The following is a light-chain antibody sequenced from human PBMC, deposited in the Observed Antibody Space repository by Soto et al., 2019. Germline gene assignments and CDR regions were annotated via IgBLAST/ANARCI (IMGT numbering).Light chain of an antibody. CDR3: ETWDTNTWV. CDR2: LEQSGSY. V-gene: IGLV4-60*02. J-gene: IGLJ3*02. CDR1: SGHSSYI. Sequence: QPVLSQSSSASASLGSSVKLTCTLSSGHSSYIIAWHQQQPGKAPRFLMKLEQSGSYNKGSGLPDRFSGSSSGADRYLTISNLQFEDEADYYCETWDTNTWVFGGGTKLTVL.